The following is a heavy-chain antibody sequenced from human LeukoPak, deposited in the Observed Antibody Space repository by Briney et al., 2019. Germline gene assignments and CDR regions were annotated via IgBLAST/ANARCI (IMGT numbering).Heavy chain of an antibody. J-gene: IGHJ4*02. CDR2: ISPTGSTT. CDR1: GFSFSGHW. D-gene: IGHD1-1*01. Sequence: GGSLRLSCTASGFSFSGHWMHWARQLPGKGLVWVSRISPTGSTTSYADSVKGRFTVSRDNAKNTLYLQVNNLRAEDTAVYYCARGPNGNWSGLDFWGQGTLLTVSS. CDR3: ARGPNGNWSGLDF. V-gene: IGHV3-74*01.